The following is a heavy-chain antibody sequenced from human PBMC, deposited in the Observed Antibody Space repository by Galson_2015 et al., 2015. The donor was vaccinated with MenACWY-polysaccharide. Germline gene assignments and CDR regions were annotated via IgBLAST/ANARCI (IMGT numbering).Heavy chain of an antibody. CDR2: IIPIMGSP. J-gene: IGHJ5*01. V-gene: IGHV1-69*11. CDR1: GGDFNTHA. Sequence: SVKVSCKASGGDFNTHALSWLRQAPGQGFEFVGRIIPIMGSPNYAQRFQGRLTITADGSTRTAYMELSSLRFKDTAMYFCVRAECSGNACFFASWGQGTLLTVSS. CDR3: VRAECSGNACFFAS. D-gene: IGHD6-19*01.